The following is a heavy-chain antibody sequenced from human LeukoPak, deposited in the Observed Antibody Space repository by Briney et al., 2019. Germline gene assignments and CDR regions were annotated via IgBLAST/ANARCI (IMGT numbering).Heavy chain of an antibody. D-gene: IGHD1-1*01. V-gene: IGHV3-53*01. Sequence: GGSLRLSCAASGFTVSANLMSWVRQAPGKGLEWVSVIYTGGSTYYADSVKGRFTISRDDSKNTLYLQVNSLRAEDTAVYFCARTPGTDYFDYWGQETLVTVSS. CDR3: ARTPGTDYFDY. J-gene: IGHJ4*02. CDR2: IYTGGST. CDR1: GFTVSANL.